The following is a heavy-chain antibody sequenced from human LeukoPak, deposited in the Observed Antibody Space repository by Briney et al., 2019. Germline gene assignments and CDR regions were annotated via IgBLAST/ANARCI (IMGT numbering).Heavy chain of an antibody. J-gene: IGHJ3*02. D-gene: IGHD1-7*01. V-gene: IGHV1-2*02. CDR3: ARGYIWNYQNAFDI. CDR2: INPNSGCT. Sequence: ASVKVSCKASGYIFTGYYMHSVRQAPGQGLQWMGWINPNSGCTNYAQKFQGRVTMTRDTSISTAYMELSRLRSDDTAVYYCARGYIWNYQNAFDIWGQGTMVTVSS. CDR1: GYIFTGYY.